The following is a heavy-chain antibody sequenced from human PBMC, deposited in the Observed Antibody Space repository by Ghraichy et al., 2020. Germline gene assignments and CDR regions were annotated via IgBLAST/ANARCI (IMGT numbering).Heavy chain of an antibody. V-gene: IGHV3-7*03. CDR1: GFTFSTAW. J-gene: IGHJ4*02. CDR3: VGWSESGNS. Sequence: GGSLRLSCAASGFTFSTAWMSWIRQAPGKGLEWAAHIKPDGREKFYVDSVKGRFTISRDNARNSLYLQMNSLMAEDTAVYYWVGWSESGNSWGQGTLVTVAS. D-gene: IGHD3-3*01. CDR2: IKPDGREK.